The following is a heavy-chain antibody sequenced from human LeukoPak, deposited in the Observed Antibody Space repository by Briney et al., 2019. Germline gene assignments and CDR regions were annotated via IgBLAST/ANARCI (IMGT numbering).Heavy chain of an antibody. CDR3: ARLLSGDYG. D-gene: IGHD4-17*01. J-gene: IGHJ4*02. V-gene: IGHV3-48*03. CDR1: GFTFSSYE. CDR2: ISSSGNTI. Sequence: HPGGSLRLSCAASGFTFSSYEMNWVRQAPGKGLEWVSYISSSGNTIYYADSVKGRFTISRDNTKNSLYLQMNSLRAEDTAVYYCARLLSGDYGWGQGTLVTASS.